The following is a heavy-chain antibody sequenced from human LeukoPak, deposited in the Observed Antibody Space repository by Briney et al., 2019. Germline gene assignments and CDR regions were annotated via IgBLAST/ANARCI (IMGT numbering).Heavy chain of an antibody. J-gene: IGHJ4*02. D-gene: IGHD1-26*01. Sequence: GASVKVSCKASGGTFSSYAISWVRQAPGQGLEWMGGITPIFGTANYAQKFQGRVTITADESTSTAYMELSSLRSEDTAVYYCATEGSGSYSSNYFDYWGQGTLVTVSS. V-gene: IGHV1-69*13. CDR2: ITPIFGTA. CDR1: GGTFSSYA. CDR3: ATEGSGSYSSNYFDY.